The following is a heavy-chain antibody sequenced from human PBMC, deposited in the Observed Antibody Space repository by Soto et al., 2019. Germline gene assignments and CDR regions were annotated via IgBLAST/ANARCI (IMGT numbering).Heavy chain of an antibody. D-gene: IGHD4-17*01. V-gene: IGHV3-30-3*01. J-gene: IGHJ4*02. CDR3: ARDRRTTVTTFVY. CDR1: GFSFSSYA. CDR2: TSYDGSNK. Sequence: QVPLVESGGGVVQPGRSLRLSCAASGFSFSSYAMHWVRQAPGKGLEWVALTSYDGSNKYYADSVKGRFTISRDNSKNTLYLQMNSLRAEDTAVYYCARDRRTTVTTFVYWGQGTLVTVSS.